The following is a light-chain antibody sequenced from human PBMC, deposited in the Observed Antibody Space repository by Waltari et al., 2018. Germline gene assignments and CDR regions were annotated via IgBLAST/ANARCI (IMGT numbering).Light chain of an antibody. CDR3: QQYHSTPYS. CDR1: QNVLYAFNNKNF. Sequence: DIVMTQSPDSLAVSLGERATINCKSSQNVLYAFNNKNFLSWYQQKPGQPPRLLIYWASTREAAVPDRFRGSGSGADFSLTISCLQTDDAEVDYGQQYHSTPYSFGPGTKLEI. V-gene: IGKV4-1*01. J-gene: IGKJ2*03. CDR2: WAS.